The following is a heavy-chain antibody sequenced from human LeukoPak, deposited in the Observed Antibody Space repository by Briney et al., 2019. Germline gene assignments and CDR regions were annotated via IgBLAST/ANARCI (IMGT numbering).Heavy chain of an antibody. Sequence: SVKVSCKASGGTFSSYAISWVRQAPGQGLEWMGGIIPIFGTANYAQKFQGRVTITADESTSTAYMELSSLRSEDTAVYYCARPGDSYGYSEFDYWGQGTLVTVSS. CDR2: IIPIFGTA. CDR1: GGTFSSYA. CDR3: ARPGDSYGYSEFDY. D-gene: IGHD5-18*01. J-gene: IGHJ4*02. V-gene: IGHV1-69*13.